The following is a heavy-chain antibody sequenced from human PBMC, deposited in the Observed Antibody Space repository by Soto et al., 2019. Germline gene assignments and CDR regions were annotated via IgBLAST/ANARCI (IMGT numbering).Heavy chain of an antibody. Sequence: SETLSLTCTVSGGSISRAGFFWSWIRQHPGKGLEWIGYIYYSGSAYYNPSLKSRVTISLDTSKNQFSLKLTSVTAADTAVYYCARDNLRRLATHPYYNGMDVWGQGTTVTVSS. CDR3: ARDNLRRLATHPYYNGMDV. CDR2: IYYSGSA. J-gene: IGHJ6*02. CDR1: GGSISRAGFF. V-gene: IGHV4-31*03. D-gene: IGHD6-6*01.